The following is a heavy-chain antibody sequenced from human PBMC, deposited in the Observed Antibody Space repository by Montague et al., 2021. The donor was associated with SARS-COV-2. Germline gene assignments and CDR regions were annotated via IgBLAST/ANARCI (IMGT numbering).Heavy chain of an antibody. CDR2: IYYSGST. V-gene: IGHV4-39*01. Sequence: SETLSLTCTVSGGSISSSSYYWGWIRQPPGKGLEWIGSIYYSGSTYYNPSLKSRVTISVDTSKNQFSLKLSSATAADTAVYYCARHVDSYGPYYFDYWGQGTLVTVSS. CDR1: GGSISSSSYY. J-gene: IGHJ4*02. D-gene: IGHD5-18*01. CDR3: ARHVDSYGPYYFDY.